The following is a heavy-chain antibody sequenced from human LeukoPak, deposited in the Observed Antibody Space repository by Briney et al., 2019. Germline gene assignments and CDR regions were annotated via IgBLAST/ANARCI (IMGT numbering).Heavy chain of an antibody. V-gene: IGHV3-23*01. Sequence: GGSLRLSCAASGFTFSSYAMSWVRQAPGKGLEWVSAISGSGGSTYYADSVKGRFTISRDNSKNTLYLQMNSLRAEDTAVYYCAKSLRGAIAAAAATVSWFDPWGQGTLVTVSS. CDR1: GFTFSSYA. CDR2: ISGSGGST. CDR3: AKSLRGAIAAAAATVSWFDP. J-gene: IGHJ5*02. D-gene: IGHD6-13*01.